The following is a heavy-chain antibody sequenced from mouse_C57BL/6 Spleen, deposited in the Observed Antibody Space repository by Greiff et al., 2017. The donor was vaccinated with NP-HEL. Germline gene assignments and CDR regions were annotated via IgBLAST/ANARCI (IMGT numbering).Heavy chain of an antibody. CDR2: IDPNSGGT. D-gene: IGHD1-1*01. J-gene: IGHJ1*03. CDR1: GYTFTSYW. Sequence: QVQLQQPGAELVKPGASVKLSCKASGYTFTSYWMHWVKQRPGRGLEWIGRIDPNSGGTKYNEKFKSKATLTVDKPSSTAYMHLSSLTSEDSAVYYCARLGGSGYYGSRIANFEVWGTGTTVTVSS. V-gene: IGHV1-72*01. CDR3: ARLGGSGYYGSRIANFEV.